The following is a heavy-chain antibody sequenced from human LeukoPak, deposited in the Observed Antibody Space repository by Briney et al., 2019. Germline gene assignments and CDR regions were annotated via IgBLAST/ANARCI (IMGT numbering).Heavy chain of an antibody. J-gene: IGHJ6*02. V-gene: IGHV4-59*01. D-gene: IGHD6-13*01. CDR2: IYYSGST. Sequence: PSETLSLTCTVSGGSISSYYWSWIRQPPGKGLEWIGYIYYSGSTNYNPSLKSRVTISVDTSKNQFSLKLSSVTAADTAVYYCARVGRGVAAAGYYYYYYGMDVWGQGTTVTVSS. CDR1: GGSISSYY. CDR3: ARVGRGVAAAGYYYYYYGMDV.